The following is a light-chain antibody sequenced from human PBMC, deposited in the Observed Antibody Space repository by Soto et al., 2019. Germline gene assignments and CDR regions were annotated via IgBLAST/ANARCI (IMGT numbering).Light chain of an antibody. CDR3: QTWGTGIPV. J-gene: IGLJ2*01. CDR1: SGHSSYA. CDR2: LNSDGSH. Sequence: QLVLTQSPSASASLGASVKLTCTLSSGHSSYAIAWHQQQPEKGPPYLMKLNSDGSHSKGDGIPDRFSGSSSGAARDLTISSLQSEDEADYYCQTWGTGIPVFGGGTKLTVL. V-gene: IGLV4-69*01.